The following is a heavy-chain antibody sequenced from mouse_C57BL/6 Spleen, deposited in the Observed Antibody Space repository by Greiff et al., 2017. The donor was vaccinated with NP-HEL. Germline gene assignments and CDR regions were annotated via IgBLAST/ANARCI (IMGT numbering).Heavy chain of an antibody. CDR1: GFTFSSYA. CDR3: ARDTTTVRAWLAY. V-gene: IGHV5-4*01. D-gene: IGHD1-1*01. J-gene: IGHJ3*01. CDR2: ISDGGSYT. Sequence: EVQGVESGGGLVKPGGSLKLSCAASGFTFSSYAMSWVRQTPERRLEWVATISDGGSYTYYPDNVKGRFTISRDNAKNNLYLQMSHLKSEDTARYYCARDTTTVRAWLAYWGQGTLVTVSA.